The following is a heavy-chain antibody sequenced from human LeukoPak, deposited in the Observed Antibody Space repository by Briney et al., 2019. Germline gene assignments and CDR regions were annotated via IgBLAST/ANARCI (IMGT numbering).Heavy chain of an antibody. Sequence: KASENLSLNCAVSGYSMSPGYFLGWIRQPPREGLGWIGSIYPSGTTYYNPSLKSRVTISVDTSKNQFSLKLTSVTAADTAVYYCARSGSDYYDSSGYYNWFDPWGQGTLVTVSS. CDR3: ARSGSDYYDSSGYYNWFDP. D-gene: IGHD3-22*01. CDR1: GYSMSPGYF. CDR2: IYPSGTT. J-gene: IGHJ5*02. V-gene: IGHV4-38-2*01.